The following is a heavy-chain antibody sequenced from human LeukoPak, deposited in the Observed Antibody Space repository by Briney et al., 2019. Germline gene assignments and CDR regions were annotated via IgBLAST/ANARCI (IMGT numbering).Heavy chain of an antibody. J-gene: IGHJ4*02. D-gene: IGHD3-22*01. CDR3: ARYYYDYSIYYYYLDC. CDR1: GYTFTSYG. Sequence: ASVKVSCKASGYTFTSYGISWVRQAPGQGLEWMGWISAYNGNTNYAQKLQGRVTMTTDTSTSTAYMELRSLRSDDTAVYYCARYYYDYSIYYYYLDCWGQGTLVTVSS. CDR2: ISAYNGNT. V-gene: IGHV1-18*01.